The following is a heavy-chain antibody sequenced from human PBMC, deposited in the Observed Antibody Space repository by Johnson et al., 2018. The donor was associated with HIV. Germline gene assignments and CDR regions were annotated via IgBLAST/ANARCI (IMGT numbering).Heavy chain of an antibody. V-gene: IGHV3-7*02. CDR3: ARAVSSVWYPHDAFDI. D-gene: IGHD6-19*01. J-gene: IGHJ3*02. Sequence: VQLVESGGGLVQPGGSLRLSCEASGFTFSSYWMSWVRQAPGKGLEWVANIKQDGSEKYYVDSVKGRFTISRDNAKNLLYLQMNSLRAEDTAVYYCARAVSSVWYPHDAFDIWGQGTMVTVSS. CDR2: IKQDGSEK. CDR1: GFTFSSYW.